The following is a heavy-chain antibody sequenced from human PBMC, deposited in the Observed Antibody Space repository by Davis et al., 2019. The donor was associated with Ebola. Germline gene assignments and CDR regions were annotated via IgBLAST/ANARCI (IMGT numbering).Heavy chain of an antibody. CDR3: SRVRYYPFYYGMDV. CDR1: GYSISSGYY. Sequence: SETLSLTCTVSGYSISSGYYWSWIRQPPGKGLEWIGYIYYSGSTNYNPSLKSRVTISVETSKNQFSLKLSSVTAADTAVYYCSRVRYYPFYYGMDVWGKGTTVTVSS. V-gene: IGHV4-61*01. D-gene: IGHD3-16*02. CDR2: IYYSGST. J-gene: IGHJ6*04.